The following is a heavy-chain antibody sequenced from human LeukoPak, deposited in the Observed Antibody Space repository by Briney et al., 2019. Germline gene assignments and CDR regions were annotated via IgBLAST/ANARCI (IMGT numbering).Heavy chain of an antibody. V-gene: IGHV3-23*01. CDR2: ISGSGGST. J-gene: IGHJ5*02. CDR3: AKDDPPWIFGVAGGNWFDP. CDR1: GFTFSSYA. D-gene: IGHD3-3*01. Sequence: GGSLRLSCAASGFTFSSYAMSWVRQAPGKGLEWVSAISGSGGSTYYADSVKGRFTISRDNSKNTLYLQMNSLRAEDTAVYYCAKDDPPWIFGVAGGNWFDPWGQGTLVTVSS.